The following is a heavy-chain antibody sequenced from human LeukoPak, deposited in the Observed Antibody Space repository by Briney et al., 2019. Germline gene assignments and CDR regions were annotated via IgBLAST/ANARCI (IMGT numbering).Heavy chain of an antibody. CDR2: IIPIFGTA. CDR3: AKEGDYYGSGSYRDGFDI. CDR1: GGTFSSYA. J-gene: IGHJ3*02. V-gene: IGHV1-69*13. Sequence: GASVKVSCKASGGTFSSYAISWVRQAPGQGLEWMGGIIPIFGTANYAQKFQGRVTITADESTSTAYMELNSLRPEDTAVYYCAKEGDYYGSGSYRDGFDIWGQGTRATVSS. D-gene: IGHD3-10*01.